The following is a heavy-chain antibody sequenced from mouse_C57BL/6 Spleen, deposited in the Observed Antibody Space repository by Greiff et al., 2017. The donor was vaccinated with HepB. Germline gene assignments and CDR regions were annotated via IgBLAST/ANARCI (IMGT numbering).Heavy chain of an antibody. Sequence: VQLQQSGPELVKPGASVKISCKASGYAFSSSWMNWVKQRPEKGLEWIGRIYPGDGDTNYNGKFKGKATLTADKSSSTAYMQLSSLTSEDSAVYFCARPYAMDYWGQGTSVTVSS. CDR1: GYAFSSSW. CDR2: IYPGDGDT. V-gene: IGHV1-82*01. CDR3: ARPYAMDY. J-gene: IGHJ4*01.